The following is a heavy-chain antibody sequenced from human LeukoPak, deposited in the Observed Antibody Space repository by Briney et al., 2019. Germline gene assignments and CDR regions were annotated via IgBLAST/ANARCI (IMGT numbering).Heavy chain of an antibody. CDR1: GFTFSSYA. V-gene: IGHV3-23*01. Sequence: GGSLRLSCAASGFTFSSYAMSWVRQAPGKGLEWVSAISGSGGSTYYADSVKGRLTISRDNSKNTLYLQMNSLRAEDTAVYFCARDLNWGTGPGPDYWGQGTLVTVSS. J-gene: IGHJ4*02. CDR2: ISGSGGST. D-gene: IGHD7-27*01. CDR3: ARDLNWGTGPGPDY.